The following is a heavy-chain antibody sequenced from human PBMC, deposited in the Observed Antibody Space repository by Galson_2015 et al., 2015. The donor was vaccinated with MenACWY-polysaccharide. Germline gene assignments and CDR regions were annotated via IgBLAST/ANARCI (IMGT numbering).Heavy chain of an antibody. CDR2: MSHDGSNK. CDR3: AKDLTRYCSGGSCDNFDY. Sequence: SLRLSCAASGFTFSTYGMHWVRQAPGKGLEWVAVMSHDGSNKYYADSVKGRFTISRDNSKNTLYLQMNSLRAEDTAVYYCAKDLTRYCSGGSCDNFDYWGQGTLVTVSS. D-gene: IGHD2-15*01. V-gene: IGHV3-30*18. J-gene: IGHJ4*02. CDR1: GFTFSTYG.